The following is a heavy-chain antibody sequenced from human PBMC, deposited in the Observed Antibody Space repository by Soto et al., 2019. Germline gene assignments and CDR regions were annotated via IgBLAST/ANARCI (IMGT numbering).Heavy chain of an antibody. CDR3: ARDRAEGSSSTPAGGMDV. CDR1: GGSIRTYY. CDR2: IHYSGAT. Sequence: PSETLSLTCSVSGGSIRTYYWNWIRQPPGGGLEWIAYIHYSGATNYSPSLRGRVSISIDRSNNEFSLKVSSVTAADTAVYYCARDRAEGSSSTPAGGMDVWGPGTTVTVSS. J-gene: IGHJ6*02. V-gene: IGHV4-59*01. D-gene: IGHD6-6*01.